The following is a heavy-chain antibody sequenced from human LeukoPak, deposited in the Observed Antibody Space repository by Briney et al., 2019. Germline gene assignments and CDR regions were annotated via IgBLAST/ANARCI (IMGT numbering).Heavy chain of an antibody. CDR2: ISGSGGST. J-gene: IGHJ4*02. CDR3: AKDYSSGFDY. D-gene: IGHD3-22*01. V-gene: IGHV3-23*01. Sequence: PGGSLRLSCAASGFTFSSYAMSWVRQAPGRGVEWVSAISGSGGSTYYAGSVKGRFTISRDNSKNTLYLQMNSLRAEDTAVYYCAKDYSSGFDYWGQGTLVTVSS. CDR1: GFTFSSYA.